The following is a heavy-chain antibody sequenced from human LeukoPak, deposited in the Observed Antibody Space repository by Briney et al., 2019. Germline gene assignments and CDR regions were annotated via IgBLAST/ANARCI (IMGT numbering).Heavy chain of an antibody. J-gene: IGHJ5*02. D-gene: IGHD6-13*01. CDR2: INTNTGNP. V-gene: IGHV7-4-1*02. Sequence: ASVKVSCKASGYTFTSYAMNWVRQASGQGLEWMGWINTNTGNPTYAQGFTGRFVFSLDTSVSTAYLQISSLKAEDTAVYYCARGIIAAAGNWFDPWGQGTLVTVSS. CDR3: ARGIIAAAGNWFDP. CDR1: GYTFTSYA.